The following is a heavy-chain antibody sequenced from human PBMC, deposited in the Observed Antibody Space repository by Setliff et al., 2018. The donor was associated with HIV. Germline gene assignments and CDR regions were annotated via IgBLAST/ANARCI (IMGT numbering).Heavy chain of an antibody. J-gene: IGHJ3*02. D-gene: IGHD1-26*01. CDR1: GYTFTGYY. Sequence: ASVKVSCKASGYTFTGYYMHWVRQAPGQGLEWMGWISAYNGNTNYAQKLQDRVTMTTDTSTSTAYMELRSLRSDDTAVYYCARILVGVDDAFDIWGQGTMVTVSS. CDR2: ISAYNGNT. CDR3: ARILVGVDDAFDI. V-gene: IGHV1-18*04.